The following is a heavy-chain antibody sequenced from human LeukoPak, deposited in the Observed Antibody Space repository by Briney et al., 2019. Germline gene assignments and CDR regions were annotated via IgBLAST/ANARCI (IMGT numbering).Heavy chain of an antibody. CDR2: ISSNGGST. CDR1: GFTFSSYA. Sequence: PGGSLRLSCAASGFTFSSYAMHWVRQAPGKGLEYVSAISSNGGSTYYANSVKGRFTISRDNSKNTLCLQMGSLRAEDMAVYYCARGGPELRYFDWLPAWFDPWGQGTLVTVSS. D-gene: IGHD3-9*01. CDR3: ARGGPELRYFDWLPAWFDP. V-gene: IGHV3-64*01. J-gene: IGHJ5*02.